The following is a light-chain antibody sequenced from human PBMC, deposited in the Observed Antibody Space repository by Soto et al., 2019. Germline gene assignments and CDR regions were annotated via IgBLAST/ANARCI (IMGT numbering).Light chain of an antibody. CDR2: DAS. V-gene: IGKV1-5*01. J-gene: IGKJ1*01. CDR1: QGVNTW. Sequence: DIQMTQSPSTLSASVGDRVTITCRATQGVNTWLAWYQQKPGKAPKTLIYDASDLERGVPSRFSGSGSGTEFTLTISSLQPDDFATYYCQQYHAYSRTFGQGTKV. CDR3: QQYHAYSRT.